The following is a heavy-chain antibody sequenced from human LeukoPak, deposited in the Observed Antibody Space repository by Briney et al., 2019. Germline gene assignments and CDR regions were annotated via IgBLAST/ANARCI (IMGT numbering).Heavy chain of an antibody. CDR2: ISSSGSTI. CDR1: GFTFSSYA. D-gene: IGHD3-3*01. V-gene: IGHV3-48*04. J-gene: IGHJ4*02. Sequence: GGSLRLSCAASGFTFSSYAMSWVRQAPGKGLEWVSAISSSGSTIYYADSVKGRFTISRDNAKNSLYLQMNSLRAEDTAVYYCAPVGFWSGYYVPPYDYWGQGTLVTVSS. CDR3: APVGFWSGYYVPPYDY.